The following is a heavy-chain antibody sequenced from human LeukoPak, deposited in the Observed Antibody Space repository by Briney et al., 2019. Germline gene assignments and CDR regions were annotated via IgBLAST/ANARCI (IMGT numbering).Heavy chain of an antibody. CDR2: IYYSGST. CDR1: GGSISSSSYY. V-gene: IGHV4-39*07. J-gene: IGHJ4*02. D-gene: IGHD2-15*01. Sequence: SETLSPTCTVSGGSISSSSYYWGWIRQPPGKGLEWIGSIYYSGSTYYNPSLKSRVTISVDTSKNQFSLKLSSVTAADTAVYYCARFTVVAANWGQGTLVTVSS. CDR3: ARFTVVAAN.